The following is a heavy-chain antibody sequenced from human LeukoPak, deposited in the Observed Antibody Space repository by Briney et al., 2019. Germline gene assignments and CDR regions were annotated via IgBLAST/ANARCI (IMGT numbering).Heavy chain of an antibody. J-gene: IGHJ4*02. D-gene: IGHD5-24*01. V-gene: IGHV4-34*01. CDR1: GGSFSGYY. Sequence: SETLSLTCAVYGGSFSGYYWSWIRQPPGKGLEWIGEINHSGSTNYNPSLKSRVTISVDTSKNQFSLKLNSVTAADTAVYYCARAGMTTIEIDYWGQGTLVTVSS. CDR2: INHSGST. CDR3: ARAGMTTIEIDY.